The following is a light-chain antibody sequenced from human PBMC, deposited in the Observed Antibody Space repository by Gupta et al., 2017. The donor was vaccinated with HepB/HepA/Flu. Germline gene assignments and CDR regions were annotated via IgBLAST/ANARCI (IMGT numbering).Light chain of an antibody. CDR3: SSYTSTITVV. CDR2: DVS. Sequence: QSAPTQPASVSGSPGQSITISCTGTSSDVGTYNSVSWYQQHPGKAPKLMIFDVSNRPSGVSDRFSGSKSGNTASLTISGLQAEDEADYYCSSYTSTITVVFGGGTRLTVL. J-gene: IGLJ2*01. V-gene: IGLV2-14*03. CDR1: SSDVGTYNS.